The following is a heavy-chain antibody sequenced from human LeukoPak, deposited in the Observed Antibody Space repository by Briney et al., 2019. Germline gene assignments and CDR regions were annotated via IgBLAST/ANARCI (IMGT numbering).Heavy chain of an antibody. V-gene: IGHV1-69*05. D-gene: IGHD2-15*01. CDR1: RGTFSSYA. J-gene: IGHJ5*02. CDR2: IIPIFGTA. Sequence: ASVKVSCKASRGTFSSYAISWVRQAPGQGLEWMGGIIPIFGTANYAQKFQGRVTITRDTSASTAYMELSSLRSEDMAVYYRARDLSLGYCSGGSCYSAGGWFDPWGQGTLVTVSS. CDR3: ARDLSLGYCSGGSCYSAGGWFDP.